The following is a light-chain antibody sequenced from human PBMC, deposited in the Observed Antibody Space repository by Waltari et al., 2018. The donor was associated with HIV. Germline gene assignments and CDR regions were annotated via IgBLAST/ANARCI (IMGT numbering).Light chain of an antibody. CDR3: GAWDSSLSAVV. V-gene: IGLV1-51*01. CDR1: GPHLGSNH. Sequence: QPLLTQPPSVFAARGLTVPILCSGSGPHLGSNHVSWYQQLPGTAPKLLIYDNNKRPSGIPDRFSASKSGTSATLGITGLQTGDEAEYYCGAWDSSLSAVVFGTGTKVTVL. CDR2: DNN. J-gene: IGLJ1*01.